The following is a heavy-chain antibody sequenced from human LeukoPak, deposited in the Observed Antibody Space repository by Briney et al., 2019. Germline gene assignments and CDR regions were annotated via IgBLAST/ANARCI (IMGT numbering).Heavy chain of an antibody. CDR1: EFTFSSHA. Sequence: GGSLRLSCVASEFTFSSHAMSWVRQAPGKGLEWVSAISGSGGSTYYADSVKGRFTISRDNSKNTLYLQMNSLRAEDTAVYYCAEPEGGYYDIRPDWGQGTLVTVSS. CDR3: AEPEGGYYDIRPD. J-gene: IGHJ4*02. CDR2: ISGSGGST. D-gene: IGHD3-22*01. V-gene: IGHV3-23*01.